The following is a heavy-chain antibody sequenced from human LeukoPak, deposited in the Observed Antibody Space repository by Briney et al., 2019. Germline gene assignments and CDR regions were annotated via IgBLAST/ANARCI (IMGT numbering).Heavy chain of an antibody. CDR1: GYTFTGYY. V-gene: IGHV1-2*02. CDR3: ARGALGKSLYSSSYYYYYMDV. CDR2: INPNSGGT. Sequence: ASVKVSCKASGYTFTGYYMYWVRQAPGQGLEWMGWINPNSGGTNYAQKFQGRVTMTRDTSISTAYMELSRLRSDDTAVYYCARGALGKSLYSSSYYYYYMDVWGKGTTVTVSS. D-gene: IGHD6-6*01. J-gene: IGHJ6*03.